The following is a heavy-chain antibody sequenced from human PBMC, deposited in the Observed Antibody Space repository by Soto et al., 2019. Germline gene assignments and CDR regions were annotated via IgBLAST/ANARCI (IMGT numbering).Heavy chain of an antibody. CDR2: ISYDGTEE. CDR3: ATGRFEVVTISPFDN. D-gene: IGHD3-3*02. Sequence: RRLSCAASGFTFSSFGMHWVRQAPGKGLEWVAVISYDGTEEKYADSVKGRATVSRDNSKNTVYLQMNRLRGDDSAIYYCATGRFEVVTISPFDNWGQGTLVTVSS. V-gene: IGHV3-30*03. CDR1: GFTFSSFG. J-gene: IGHJ4*01.